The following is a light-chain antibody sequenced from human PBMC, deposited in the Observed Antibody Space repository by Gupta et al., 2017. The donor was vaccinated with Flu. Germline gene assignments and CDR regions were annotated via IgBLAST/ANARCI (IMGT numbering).Light chain of an antibody. Sequence: QSVLTQPPSVSAVPGQKVTISCAATSSKIGNGYVSWYQHLPGTAPKLLIYDNDKRPSVIPDRFSGSKSGTSATLGITGLQTGDEADYFCGTWDGSLSAVVFGGGTKLTVL. V-gene: IGLV1-51*01. CDR3: GTWDGSLSAVV. CDR2: DND. CDR1: SSKIGNGY. J-gene: IGLJ2*01.